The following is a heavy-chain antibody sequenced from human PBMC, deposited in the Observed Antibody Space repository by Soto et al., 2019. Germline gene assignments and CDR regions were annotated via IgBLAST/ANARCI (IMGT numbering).Heavy chain of an antibody. CDR3: ARRPIVATIPLRYYYYMDV. CDR2: IYYSGST. D-gene: IGHD5-12*01. J-gene: IGHJ6*03. V-gene: IGHV4-39*01. Sequence: QLQLQESGPGLVKSSETLSLTCTVSGGSISSSSYYWGWIRQPPGKGLEWIGSIYYSGSTYYNPSLKSRVTISVDTSKNQFSLKLSSVTAADTAVYYCARRPIVATIPLRYYYYMDVWGKGTTVTVSS. CDR1: GGSISSSSYY.